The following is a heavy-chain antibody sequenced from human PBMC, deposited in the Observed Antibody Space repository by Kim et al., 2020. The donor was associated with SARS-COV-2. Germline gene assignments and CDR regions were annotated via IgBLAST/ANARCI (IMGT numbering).Heavy chain of an antibody. Sequence: YADSVKGRFSISRDNSKNTLYLQMSSLRAEDTAVYYCVKEGSTTVAPFDYWGQGTLVTVSS. D-gene: IGHD4-17*01. V-gene: IGHV3-64D*09. CDR3: VKEGSTTVAPFDY. J-gene: IGHJ4*02.